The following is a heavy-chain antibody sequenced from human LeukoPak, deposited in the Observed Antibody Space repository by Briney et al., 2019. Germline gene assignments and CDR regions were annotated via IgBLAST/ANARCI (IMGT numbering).Heavy chain of an antibody. Sequence: GGSLRLSCAASGFTFSSFGMHWVRQAPGKGLEWVALIRYDGSNKYYADSVKGRFTISRDNSKNTLYLQVNSLRAEDTATYYCAKDLGYSYGYVDYWGQGALVTVSS. J-gene: IGHJ4*02. CDR3: AKDLGYSYGYVDY. D-gene: IGHD5-18*01. CDR2: IRYDGSNK. V-gene: IGHV3-30*02. CDR1: GFTFSSFG.